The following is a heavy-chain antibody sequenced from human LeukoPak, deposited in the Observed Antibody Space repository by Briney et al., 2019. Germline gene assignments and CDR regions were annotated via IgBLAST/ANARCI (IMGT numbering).Heavy chain of an antibody. CDR3: ARESPFWSGYFDY. D-gene: IGHD3-3*01. Sequence: SETLSLTCTVSGGSISSGGYYWCWIRQHPGKGLEWIGYIYYSGSTYYNPSLKSRVTISVDTSKNQFSLKLSSVTAADTAVYYCARESPFWSGYFDYWGQGTLVTVSS. J-gene: IGHJ4*02. CDR2: IYYSGST. CDR1: GGSISSGGYY. V-gene: IGHV4-31*03.